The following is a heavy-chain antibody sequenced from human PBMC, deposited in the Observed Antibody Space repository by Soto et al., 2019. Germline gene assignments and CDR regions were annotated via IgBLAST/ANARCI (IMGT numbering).Heavy chain of an antibody. Sequence: SGPTLVNPTETLTLTCTVSGFSLSNARMGVSWIRQPPGKALEWLAHIFSNDEKSYSTSLKSRLTISKDTSKSQVVLTMTNMEPVDTATYYCARIHTVSYVGFDYWGQGTLVTVS. J-gene: IGHJ4*02. CDR3: ARIHTVSYVGFDY. CDR2: IFSNDEK. V-gene: IGHV2-26*01. CDR1: GFSLSNARMG. D-gene: IGHD4-17*01.